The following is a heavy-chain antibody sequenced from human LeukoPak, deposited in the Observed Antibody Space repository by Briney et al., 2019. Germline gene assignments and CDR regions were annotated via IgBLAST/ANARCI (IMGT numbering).Heavy chain of an antibody. D-gene: IGHD1-7*01. CDR1: GGSFSGYY. CDR2: INHSGST. Sequence: SETLSLTCAVYGGSFSGYYWSWVRQPPGKGLEWIGEINHSGSTNYNPSLKSRVTISVDTSKNQFSLKLSSVTAADTAVYYCARGGPVELSNYWGQGTLVTVSS. CDR3: ARGGPVELSNY. J-gene: IGHJ4*02. V-gene: IGHV4-34*01.